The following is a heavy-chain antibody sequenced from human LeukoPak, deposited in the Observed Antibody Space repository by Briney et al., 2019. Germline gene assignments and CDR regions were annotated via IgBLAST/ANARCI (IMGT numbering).Heavy chain of an antibody. V-gene: IGHV3-53*01. D-gene: IGHD3-10*01. CDR1: GSTVSSNY. Sequence: PGGSLRLSCAASGSTVSSNYMSWVRQAPGKGLEWVSVIYSGGSTYYADSVKGRFTISRDNSKNTLYLQMNSLRAEDTAVYYCASGSGSYRTPYYYMDVWGKGTTVTVSS. CDR3: ASGSGSYRTPYYYMDV. J-gene: IGHJ6*03. CDR2: IYSGGST.